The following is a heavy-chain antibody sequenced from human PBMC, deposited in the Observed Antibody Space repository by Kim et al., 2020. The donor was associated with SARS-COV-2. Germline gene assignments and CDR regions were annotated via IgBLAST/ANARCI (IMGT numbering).Heavy chain of an antibody. J-gene: IGHJ5*02. CDR3: ARATNYYDSSGYYYKMNWFDP. CDR1: GYTFTSYG. Sequence: ASVKVSCKASGYTFTSYGISWVRQAPGQGLEWMGWISAYNGNTNYAQKLQGRVTMTTDTSTSTAYMELRSLRSDDTAVYYCARATNYYDSSGYYYKMNWFDPWGQGTLVTVSS. V-gene: IGHV1-18*04. D-gene: IGHD3-22*01. CDR2: ISAYNGNT.